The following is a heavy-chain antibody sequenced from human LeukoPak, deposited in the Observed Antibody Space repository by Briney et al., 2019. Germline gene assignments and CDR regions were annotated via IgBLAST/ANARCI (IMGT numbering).Heavy chain of an antibody. CDR1: GFTISSYA. D-gene: IGHD2-15*01. V-gene: IGHV3-23*01. CDR3: AKDDIVVVVAADY. J-gene: IGHJ4*02. Sequence: GGSLRLSCAASGFTISSYAMSWVRQAPGKGLEWVSAISGSGGSTYYADSVKGRFTISRDNSKNTLYLQMNSLRAEDTAVYYCAKDDIVVVVAADYWGQGTLVTVSS. CDR2: ISGSGGST.